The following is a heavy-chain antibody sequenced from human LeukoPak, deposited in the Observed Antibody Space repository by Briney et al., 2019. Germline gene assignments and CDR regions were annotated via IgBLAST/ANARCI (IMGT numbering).Heavy chain of an antibody. D-gene: IGHD4-17*01. J-gene: IGHJ5*02. CDR3: AGYGDYAP. CDR2: ISTSSSTM. V-gene: IGHV3-48*01. CDR1: GFTVSSNY. Sequence: GGSLRLSCAASGFTVSSNYMNWVRQAPGKGLEWVSYISTSSSTMSYADSVKGRFTISRDNAKNLLYLQMNSLRAEDTAVYYCAGYGDYAPWGQGTLVTVSS.